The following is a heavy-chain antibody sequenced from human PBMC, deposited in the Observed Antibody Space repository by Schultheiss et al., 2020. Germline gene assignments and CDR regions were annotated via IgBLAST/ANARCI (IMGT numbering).Heavy chain of an antibody. CDR2: IYHSGST. CDR1: GGSISSGGYS. V-gene: IGHV4-30-2*05. CDR3: ARGVYNYGYAFDI. J-gene: IGHJ3*02. Sequence: TLSLTCAVSGGSISSGGYSWSWIRQPPGKGLEWIGYIYHSGSTYYNPSLKSRVTISVDTSKTQFSLKLTSVSAADTAVYYCARGVYNYGYAFDIWGQGTVVTVSS. D-gene: IGHD5-18*01.